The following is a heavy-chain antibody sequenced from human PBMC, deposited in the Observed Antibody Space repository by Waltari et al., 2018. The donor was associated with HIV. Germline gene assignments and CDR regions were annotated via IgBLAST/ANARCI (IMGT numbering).Heavy chain of an antibody. CDR3: ARDSNKYCSGGSCSRFDP. J-gene: IGHJ5*02. V-gene: IGHV3-21*01. CDR2: ISSSSRYK. D-gene: IGHD2-15*01. Sequence: EVQLVESGGGLVKRGGSLRLSCAASGFTFSPDRMNWVRQAPGKGLEWVSSISSSSRYKYYADSVKGRITISRDNAKNSLYLQMNSLRAEDTAVYYCARDSNKYCSGGSCSRFDPWGQGTLVTVSS. CDR1: GFTFSPDR.